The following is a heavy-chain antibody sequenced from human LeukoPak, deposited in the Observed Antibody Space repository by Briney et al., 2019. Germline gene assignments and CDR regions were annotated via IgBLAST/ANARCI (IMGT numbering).Heavy chain of an antibody. CDR1: GFTFITYA. CDR3: AKADRLRFLEWVYFDY. V-gene: IGHV3-23*01. J-gene: IGHJ4*02. D-gene: IGHD3-3*01. Sequence: GGSLRLSCAASGFTFITYAMSWVRRAPGKGLEWVSAISGSGGGTYYADSVKGRFTISRDNSKNTLYLQMNSLRAEDTAVYYCAKADRLRFLEWVYFDYWGQGTLVTVSS. CDR2: ISGSGGGT.